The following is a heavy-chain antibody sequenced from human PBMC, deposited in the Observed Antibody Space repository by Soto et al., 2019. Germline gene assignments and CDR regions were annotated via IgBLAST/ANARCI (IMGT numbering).Heavy chain of an antibody. CDR3: AREVPTRYDSSGPHQNYFDY. J-gene: IGHJ4*02. V-gene: IGHV3-30-3*01. CDR2: ISYDGSNK. CDR1: GFTFSSYA. D-gene: IGHD3-22*01. Sequence: PGGSLRLSCAASGFTFSSYAMHWVRQAPGKGLEWVAVISYDGSNKYYADSVKGRFTISRDNSKNTLYLQMNSLRAEDTAVYYCAREVPTRYDSSGPHQNYFDYWGQGTLVTVSS.